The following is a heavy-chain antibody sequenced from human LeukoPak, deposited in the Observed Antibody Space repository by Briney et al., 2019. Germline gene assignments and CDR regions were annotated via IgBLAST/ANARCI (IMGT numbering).Heavy chain of an antibody. CDR3: ARARPAYCSSTSCYAAIYYYYMDV. V-gene: IGHV4-39*07. Sequence: SETLSLTCTVSGGSISSSSYYWGWIRQPPGKGLEWIGSIYHSGSTYYNPSLKSRVTISVDTSKNQFSLKLSSVTAADTAVYYCARARPAYCSSTSCYAAIYYYYMDVWGKGTTVTVS. CDR1: GGSISSSSYY. CDR2: IYHSGST. D-gene: IGHD2-2*01. J-gene: IGHJ6*03.